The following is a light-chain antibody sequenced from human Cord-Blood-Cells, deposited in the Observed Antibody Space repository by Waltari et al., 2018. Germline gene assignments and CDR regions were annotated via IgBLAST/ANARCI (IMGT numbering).Light chain of an antibody. CDR1: QSISSY. CDR3: QQSYSTPFT. Sequence: IQITQSPSSLSASVRDRVNITCRASQSISSYLNWYQQKPGKAPKLLIYAASSLQSGVPSRFSGSGSGTDFTLTISSLQPEDFATYYCQQSYSTPFTFGPGTKVDIK. J-gene: IGKJ3*01. V-gene: IGKV1-39*01. CDR2: AAS.